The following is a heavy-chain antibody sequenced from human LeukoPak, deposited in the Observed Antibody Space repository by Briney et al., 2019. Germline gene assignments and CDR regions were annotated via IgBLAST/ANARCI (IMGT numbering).Heavy chain of an antibody. V-gene: IGHV1-69*06. Sequence: GASVKVSCKASGGTFSSYAISWVRQAPGQGLEWMGGIIPIFGTANYAQKFQGRVTITADKSTSTAYMELSSLRSEDTAVYYCARDSHLSWYDHGRWFDPWGQGTLVTVSS. CDR1: GGTFSSYA. D-gene: IGHD6-13*01. CDR3: ARDSHLSWYDHGRWFDP. CDR2: IIPIFGTA. J-gene: IGHJ5*02.